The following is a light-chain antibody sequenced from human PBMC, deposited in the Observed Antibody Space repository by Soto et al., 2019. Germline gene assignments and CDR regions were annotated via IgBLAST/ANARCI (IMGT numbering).Light chain of an antibody. CDR1: RSNIGVNY. J-gene: IGLJ2*01. CDR2: TYT. Sequence: QSVLTQPPSASGTPGQRVTISCSGSRSNIGVNYVYWYQQFPGTVPKLLIYTYTQRPSGVPDRFSGSKSGTSASLAISGLRSEDEAAYYCVAWDDSLDGPVFGGGTQLTVL. CDR3: VAWDDSLDGPV. V-gene: IGLV1-47*01.